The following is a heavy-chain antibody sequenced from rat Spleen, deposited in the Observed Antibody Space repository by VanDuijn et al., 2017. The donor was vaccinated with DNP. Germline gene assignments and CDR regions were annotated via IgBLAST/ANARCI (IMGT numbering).Heavy chain of an antibody. J-gene: IGHJ3*01. V-gene: IGHV5-7*01. CDR1: GFIFSDYN. CDR3: SRVRGYWFAY. Sequence: EVQLVESGGGPVQPGRSLKLSCVASGFIFSDYNMAWVRQAPKKSLEWVATISFDGSSTYYRDSVKGRFTISRDNAKSTLYLQMNSLRSEDTATYYCSRVRGYWFAYWGQGTLVTVSS. CDR2: ISFDGSST. D-gene: IGHD1-11*01.